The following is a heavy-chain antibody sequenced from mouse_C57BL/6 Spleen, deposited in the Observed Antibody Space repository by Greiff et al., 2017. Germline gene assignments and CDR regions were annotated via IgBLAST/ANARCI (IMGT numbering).Heavy chain of an antibody. V-gene: IGHV1-55*01. J-gene: IGHJ2*01. CDR3: ARGVLRYHFDY. D-gene: IGHD1-1*01. CDR1: GYTFTSYW. CDR2: IYPGSGST. Sequence: QVQLQQPGAELVKPGASVKMSCKASGYTFTSYWITWVKQRPGQGLEWIGDIYPGSGSTNYNEKFKSKATLTVDKSSSTAYMQLSSLTSEDSAVXYCARGVLRYHFDYWGQGTTLTVSS.